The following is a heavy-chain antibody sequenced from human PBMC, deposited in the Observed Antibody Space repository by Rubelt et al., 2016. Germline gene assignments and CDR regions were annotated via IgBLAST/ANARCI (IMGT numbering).Heavy chain of an antibody. V-gene: IGHV4-34*01. J-gene: IGHJ4*02. CDR3: ARTYYYDSSGYSDPLYYFDY. D-gene: IGHD3-22*01. CDR1: GGSFSGYY. CDR2: INHSGST. Sequence: VQLQQWGAGLLKPSETLSLTCAVYGGSFSGYYWSWIRQPPGKGLEWIGEINHSGSTHYNPSLKSRVTISVDTSKNQFSLKLSSVTAADTAVYYCARTYYYDSSGYSDPLYYFDYWGQGTLVTVSS.